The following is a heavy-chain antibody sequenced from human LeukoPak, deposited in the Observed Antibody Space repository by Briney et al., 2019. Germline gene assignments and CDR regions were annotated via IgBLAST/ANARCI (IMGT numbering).Heavy chain of an antibody. Sequence: SETLSLTCTVSGGSISSYYWNWIRQPAGKGLEWIGRIYTSGSTNYNPSLKSRVTMSVDTSKNQFSLKLSSVTAADTAVYYCARGGYSYYYYYGMDVWGQGTTVTVSS. CDR1: GGSISSYY. V-gene: IGHV4-4*07. D-gene: IGHD5-18*01. J-gene: IGHJ6*02. CDR2: IYTSGST. CDR3: ARGGYSYYYYYGMDV.